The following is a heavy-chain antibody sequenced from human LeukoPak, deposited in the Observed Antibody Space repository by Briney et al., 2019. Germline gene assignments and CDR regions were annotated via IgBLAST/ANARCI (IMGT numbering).Heavy chain of an antibody. V-gene: IGHV4-30-2*01. D-gene: IGHD2-2*01. J-gene: IGHJ4*02. CDR3: ASASRYCSSTSCGFDY. CDR1: GGSISSGGYS. CDR2: IYHSGST. Sequence: SQTLSLTCAVSGGSISSGGYSWSWIRQPPGKGLEWIGYIYHSGSTYYNPSLKSRVTISVDRSKNQFSLKLSSVTAADTAGYYCASASRYCSSTSCGFDYWGQGTLVTVSS.